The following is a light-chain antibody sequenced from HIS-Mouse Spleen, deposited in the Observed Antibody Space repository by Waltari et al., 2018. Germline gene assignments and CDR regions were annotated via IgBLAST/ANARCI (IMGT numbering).Light chain of an antibody. CDR2: EVS. CDR3: SSYTSSSTVV. V-gene: IGLV2-14*01. J-gene: IGLJ2*01. CDR1: SSDVGGYNY. Sequence: QSALTQPASVSGSPGQSITISCTGTSSDVGGYNYVSRYQQPPGKAPKLMIYEVSNRPSGVSNRFSGSKSGNTASLTISGLQAEDEADYYCSSYTSSSTVVFGGGTKLTVL.